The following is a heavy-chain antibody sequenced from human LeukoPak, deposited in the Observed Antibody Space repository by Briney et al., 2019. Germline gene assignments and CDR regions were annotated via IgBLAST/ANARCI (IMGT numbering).Heavy chain of an antibody. CDR3: ASSILTGYYGLGDWFDP. D-gene: IGHD3-9*01. Sequence: SVKVSCKASGGTFSSYAISWVRQAPGQGLEWMGGIIPIFGTANYAQMFQGRVTITADESTSTAYMELSSLRSEDTAVYYCASSILTGYYGLGDWFDPWGQGTLVTVSS. J-gene: IGHJ5*02. CDR2: IIPIFGTA. V-gene: IGHV1-69*13. CDR1: GGTFSSYA.